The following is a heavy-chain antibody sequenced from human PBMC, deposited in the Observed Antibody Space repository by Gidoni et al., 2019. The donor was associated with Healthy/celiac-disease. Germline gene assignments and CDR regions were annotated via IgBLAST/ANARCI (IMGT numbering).Heavy chain of an antibody. Sequence: EVQLVESGGGLVQPGGSLRLSCAASGFTFGSYSMTWVRQAPGKGLEWVSYISSSSSTIYYADSVKGRFTISRDNAKNSLYLQMNSLRDEDTAVYYCARGNGDYVGVGYFDYWGQGTLVTVSS. CDR1: GFTFGSYS. J-gene: IGHJ4*02. CDR3: ARGNGDYVGVGYFDY. D-gene: IGHD4-17*01. V-gene: IGHV3-48*02. CDR2: ISSSSSTI.